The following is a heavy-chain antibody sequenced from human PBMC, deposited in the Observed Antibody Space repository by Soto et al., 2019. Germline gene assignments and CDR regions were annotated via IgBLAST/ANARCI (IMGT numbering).Heavy chain of an antibody. Sequence: PSETLSLTCAVYGGSFSGYYWSWIRQPPGKGLEWIGEINHSGSTNYNPSLKSRVTISVDTSKNQFSLKLSSVTAADTAVYYCARGRRRITISNYYYYGMDVWGQGTTVTVSS. CDR2: INHSGST. D-gene: IGHD3-3*01. V-gene: IGHV4-34*01. CDR3: ARGRRRITISNYYYYGMDV. CDR1: GGSFSGYY. J-gene: IGHJ6*02.